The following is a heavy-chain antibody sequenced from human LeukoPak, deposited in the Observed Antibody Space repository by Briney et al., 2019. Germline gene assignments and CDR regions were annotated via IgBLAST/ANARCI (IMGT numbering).Heavy chain of an antibody. CDR2: ISSSGSTI. V-gene: IGHV3-11*04. CDR1: GFTFSDYY. J-gene: IGHJ4*02. CDR3: ARILRYFDSALDY. D-gene: IGHD3-9*01. Sequence: PGGSLRLSCAASGFTFSDYYTSWIRQAPGKGLEWVSYISSSGSTIYYADSVKGRFTISRDNAKNSLYLQMNSLRAEDTAVYYCARILRYFDSALDYWGQGTLVTVSS.